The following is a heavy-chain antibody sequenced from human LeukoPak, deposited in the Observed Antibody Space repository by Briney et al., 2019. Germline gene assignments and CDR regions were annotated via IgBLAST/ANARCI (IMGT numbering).Heavy chain of an antibody. D-gene: IGHD4-17*01. Sequence: VKVSCKASGYTFTSYGISWVRRAPGQGLEWMGWISAYNGNTNYAQKLQGRVTMTTDTSTSTAYMELRSLRSDDTAVYYCARDADYGGNSGWFDPWGQGTLVTVSS. V-gene: IGHV1-18*01. CDR2: ISAYNGNT. CDR3: ARDADYGGNSGWFDP. J-gene: IGHJ5*02. CDR1: GYTFTSYG.